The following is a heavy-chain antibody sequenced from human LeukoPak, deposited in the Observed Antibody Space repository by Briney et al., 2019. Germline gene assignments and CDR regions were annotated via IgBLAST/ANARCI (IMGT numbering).Heavy chain of an antibody. J-gene: IGHJ3*02. V-gene: IGHV4-30-4*01. D-gene: IGHD3-3*01. Sequence: SQTLSLTCTVSGGSINSGDHYWSWIRQPPGKGLEWIGYIYNSGSMYYNPSLKSRITISEDTSKNQFSLKLSSVTAADTAVYYCARDNFWSGTDAFDIWGQGTMVTVSS. CDR2: IYNSGSM. CDR1: GGSINSGDHY. CDR3: ARDNFWSGTDAFDI.